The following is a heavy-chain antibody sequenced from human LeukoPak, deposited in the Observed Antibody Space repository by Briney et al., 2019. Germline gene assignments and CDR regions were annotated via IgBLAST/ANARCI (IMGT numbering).Heavy chain of an antibody. CDR2: INPNSGGT. D-gene: IGHD1-26*01. CDR3: ARASDLRLELPYFDC. Sequence: ASVKVSCKASGYTFTGYYMHWVRQAPGQGLEWMGRINPNSGGTNYAQKFQGRVTMTRDTSISTAYMELSRLRSDDTAVYYCARASDLRLELPYFDCWGQGTLVTVSS. V-gene: IGHV1-2*06. CDR1: GYTFTGYY. J-gene: IGHJ4*02.